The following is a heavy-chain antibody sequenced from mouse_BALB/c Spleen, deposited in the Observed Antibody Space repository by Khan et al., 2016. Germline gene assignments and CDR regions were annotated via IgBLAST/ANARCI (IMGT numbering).Heavy chain of an antibody. V-gene: IGHV1-4*01. Sequence: QVQLKQSGAELARPGASVRMSCKASGYTFTSYTMHWVKQRPGQGLEWIGYINPSSGYTNYNQKFKDKATLTAVKSSSTAYMQLSSLTSEDSAVYYCARKGPSYAMDYWGQGTSVTVSS. CDR2: INPSSGYT. J-gene: IGHJ4*01. CDR1: GYTFTSYT. CDR3: ARKGPSYAMDY.